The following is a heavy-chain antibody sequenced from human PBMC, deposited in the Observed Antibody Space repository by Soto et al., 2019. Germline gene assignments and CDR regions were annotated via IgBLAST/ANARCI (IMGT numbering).Heavy chain of an antibody. CDR3: TKRAGDGYLDQ. CDR1: GFNFASYP. CDR2: ISGDGKTK. Sequence: EVQLLESGGGLVQPGGSLRLSCAASGFNFASYPMNWVRQAPGKGPEWVSFISGDGKTKYYADSVRGRSTISRDNSRNTLYLQMDYLGPDDTAMYYCTKRAGDGYLDQWGQGRLVIVSS. V-gene: IGHV3-23*01. D-gene: IGHD4-17*01. J-gene: IGHJ4*02.